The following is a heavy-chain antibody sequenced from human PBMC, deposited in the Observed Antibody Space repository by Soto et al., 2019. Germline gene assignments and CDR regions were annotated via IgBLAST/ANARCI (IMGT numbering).Heavy chain of an antibody. CDR2: IYPGDSDT. D-gene: IGHD5-18*01. CDR1: GYSFTSYW. J-gene: IGHJ4*02. CDR3: ARAVDTAMVTPFDY. Sequence: GESLKISCKGSGYSFTSYWIGWVRQMPGKGLEWMGIIYPGDSDTRYGPSFQGQVTISADKSISTAYLQWSSLKASDTAMYYRARAVDTAMVTPFDYWGQGTLVTVSS. V-gene: IGHV5-51*01.